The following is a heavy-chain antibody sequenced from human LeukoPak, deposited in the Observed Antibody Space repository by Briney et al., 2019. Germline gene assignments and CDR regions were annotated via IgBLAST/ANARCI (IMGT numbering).Heavy chain of an antibody. Sequence: RGSLRLACAASGFTFDDYGMSWVRQAPGKGLEWVSGIIWNGGSTGYADSVKGRFTISRDKAKNSLYLQMNSLRAEDTALYYCARRRRITIFASSAFHYYYYMDVWGKGTTVTVSS. CDR3: ARRRRITIFASSAFHYYYYMDV. CDR1: GFTFDDYG. CDR2: IIWNGGST. D-gene: IGHD3-3*01. V-gene: IGHV3-20*04. J-gene: IGHJ6*03.